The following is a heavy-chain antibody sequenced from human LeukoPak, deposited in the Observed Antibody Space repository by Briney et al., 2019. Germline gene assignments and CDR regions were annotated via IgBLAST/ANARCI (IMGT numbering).Heavy chain of an antibody. CDR2: ISSSGSTI. Sequence: GGSLRLSCAASGFTFSDYYMSWIRQAPGKGLEWVSYISSSGSTIYYADSVKGRFTISRDNAKNSLYLQMNSLRAEDTAVYYCVAEARYDSSGYYSSPPFNWGQGTLVTVSS. D-gene: IGHD3-22*01. V-gene: IGHV3-11*01. CDR1: GFTFSDYY. J-gene: IGHJ4*02. CDR3: VAEARYDSSGYYSSPPFN.